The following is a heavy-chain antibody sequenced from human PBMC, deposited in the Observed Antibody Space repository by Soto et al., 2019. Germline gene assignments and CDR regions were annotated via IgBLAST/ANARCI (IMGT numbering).Heavy chain of an antibody. D-gene: IGHD6-6*01. CDR3: ARFSRIAARLGAWFDP. J-gene: IGHJ5*02. Sequence: SETLSLTCSVYVGSFSGYYWSWIRQPPGKGLEWIGEINHSGSTNYNPSLKSRVTISVDTSKNQFSLKLSSVTAADTAVYYCARFSRIAARLGAWFDPWGQGTLVTVSS. CDR1: VGSFSGYY. CDR2: INHSGST. V-gene: IGHV4-34*01.